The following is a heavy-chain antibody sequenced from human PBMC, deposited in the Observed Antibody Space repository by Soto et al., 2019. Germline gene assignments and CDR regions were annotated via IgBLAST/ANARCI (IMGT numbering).Heavy chain of an antibody. CDR1: GGSMSSYY. J-gene: IGHJ3*02. D-gene: IGHD2-2*01. V-gene: IGHV4-59*01. CDR3: ARDYHGVRAFDI. CDR2: IDYSGST. Sequence: PSETLCLTCTVSGGSMSSYYWSWIRQPPGKGLEWIGYIDYSGSTNYNPSLKSRVRISVDTSKNQFSLNLSSVTAADTAVYYCARDYHGVRAFDIWGQGTMVTVSS.